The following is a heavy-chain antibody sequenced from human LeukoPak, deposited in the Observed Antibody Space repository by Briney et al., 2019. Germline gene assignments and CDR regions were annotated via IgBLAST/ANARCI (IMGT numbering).Heavy chain of an antibody. V-gene: IGHV1-18*01. J-gene: IGHJ4*02. Sequence: ASVKVSCTASGYTFTSYAISWMRQAPGQGLEWMGWISAYNGNTNYAQKLQGRVTMTTDTSASTAYMELRSLRSDDTAVYYCARDLLVQGDYWGQGTLVTVSS. D-gene: IGHD6-13*01. CDR3: ARDLLVQGDY. CDR1: GYTFTSYA. CDR2: ISAYNGNT.